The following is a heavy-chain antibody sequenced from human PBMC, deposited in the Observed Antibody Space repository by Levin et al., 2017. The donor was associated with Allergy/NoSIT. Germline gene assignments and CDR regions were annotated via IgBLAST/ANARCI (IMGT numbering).Heavy chain of an antibody. J-gene: IGHJ4*02. Sequence: SQTLSLPCAVYGGSFRGSYWSWIRQPPGKGLEWIGEINHSGSTNYNPSLKSRVTISVDTSKNQFSLRLSSVTAADTAVYYCARVGFNSGYLLDYWGQGTLVTVSS. V-gene: IGHV4-34*01. CDR3: ARVGFNSGYLLDY. CDR2: INHSGST. D-gene: IGHD3-9*01. CDR1: GGSFRGSY.